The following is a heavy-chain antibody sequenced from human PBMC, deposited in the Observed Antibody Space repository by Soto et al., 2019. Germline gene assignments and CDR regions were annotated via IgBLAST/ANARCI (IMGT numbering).Heavy chain of an antibody. Sequence: SETLSLTCAVYGGSFSGYYWSWIRQPPGKGLEWIGEINHSGSTNYNPSLKSRVTISVDTSKNQFSLKLSSVTAADTAVYYCAGGLQSPFYYYYYGMDVWGQGTTVTVSS. D-gene: IGHD2-15*01. CDR2: INHSGST. CDR1: GGSFSGYY. CDR3: AGGLQSPFYYYYYGMDV. V-gene: IGHV4-34*01. J-gene: IGHJ6*02.